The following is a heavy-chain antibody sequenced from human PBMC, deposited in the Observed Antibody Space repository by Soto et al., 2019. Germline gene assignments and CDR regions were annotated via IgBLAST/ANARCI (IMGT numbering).Heavy chain of an antibody. J-gene: IGHJ4*02. CDR2: VYYRGRS. V-gene: IGHV4-39*01. D-gene: IGHD4-17*01. CDR1: GGSVTNSSYY. CDR3: VSQRTTVPTQAYFDY. Sequence: PSETLSLTCTVSGGSVTNSSYYWGWFRQSPGKGLEWIGSVYYRGRSYSKSSVKSRVTISVDTPKNRFSLSLNSVTASDTAVYFCVSQRTTVPTQAYFDYWGPGALVNVS.